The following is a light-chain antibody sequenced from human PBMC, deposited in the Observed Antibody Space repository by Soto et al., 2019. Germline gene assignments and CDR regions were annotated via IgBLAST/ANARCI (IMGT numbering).Light chain of an antibody. CDR2: DAS. V-gene: IGKV1-33*01. Sequence: DIQMTQSPSSLSASVGDRVTITCQASQDISNYLNWYQQKPGKAPKLLIYDASNLETGVPSRFSGSGSVTDFTFTISSLQPEDIATYYGQQYDNLPTWTFGQGTKVEIK. J-gene: IGKJ1*01. CDR3: QQYDNLPTWT. CDR1: QDISNY.